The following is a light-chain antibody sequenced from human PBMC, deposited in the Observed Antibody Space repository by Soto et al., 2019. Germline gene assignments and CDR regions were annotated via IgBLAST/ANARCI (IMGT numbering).Light chain of an antibody. CDR1: CSDVGGYNY. Sequence: QSVLTQPASVSGSPGQSITISCTGTCSDVGGYNYVSWYQQHPGKAPKLMIYEVSNRPSGVSNRFSGSKSGNTASLTISGLQAEDEADYYCSSYTSSIPYVFGTGTQLTVL. CDR3: SSYTSSIPYV. V-gene: IGLV2-14*01. CDR2: EVS. J-gene: IGLJ7*01.